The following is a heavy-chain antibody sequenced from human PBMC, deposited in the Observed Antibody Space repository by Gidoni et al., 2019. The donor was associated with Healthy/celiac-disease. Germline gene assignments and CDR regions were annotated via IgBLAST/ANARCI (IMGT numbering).Heavy chain of an antibody. V-gene: IGHV3-23*01. CDR1: GCACRSSA. CDR3: AKVSEQLGIRGFDY. CDR2: ISGCGGST. J-gene: IGHJ4*02. Sequence: EVQLLESGGGLVQPGGALSLSCAASGCACRSSARSWVRQAPGQGLAWVTDISGCGGSTDYVDSVKGRFTISRANAKIARLLTMTRSRAEDVAVYYCAKVSEQLGIRGFDYWGQGTLVTVS. D-gene: IGHD6-6*01.